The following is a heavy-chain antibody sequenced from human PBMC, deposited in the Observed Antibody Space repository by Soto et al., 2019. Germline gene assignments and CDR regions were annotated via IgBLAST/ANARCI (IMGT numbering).Heavy chain of an antibody. J-gene: IGHJ4*02. V-gene: IGHV3-43*02. D-gene: IGHD1-1*01. CDR2: ISGDGGST. Sequence: GGSLRLSCAASGFTFDDYAMHWVRQAPGKGLEWVSLISGDGGSTYYADSVKGRFTISRDNSKNSLYLQMNSLRTEDNALYYCAKDSLMESPVSQGFDYWGQGTLVTVSS. CDR3: AKDSLMESPVSQGFDY. CDR1: GFTFDDYA.